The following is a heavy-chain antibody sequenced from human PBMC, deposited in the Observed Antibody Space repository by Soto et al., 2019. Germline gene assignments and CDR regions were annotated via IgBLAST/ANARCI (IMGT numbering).Heavy chain of an antibody. Sequence: SETLSLTCAVYGSSFSGYYLSWIRQPPGKGLEWIGQINHSGSTNYNPSLKSRVTMSVDTSKNQFSLKLSSVTAADTAVYYCARTSRFDYWGQGTLVTVSS. V-gene: IGHV4-34*01. D-gene: IGHD6-6*01. CDR3: ARTSRFDY. J-gene: IGHJ4*02. CDR2: INHSGST. CDR1: GSSFSGYY.